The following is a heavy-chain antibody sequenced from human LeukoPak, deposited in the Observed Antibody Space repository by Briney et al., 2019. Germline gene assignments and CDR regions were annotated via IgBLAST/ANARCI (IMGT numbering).Heavy chain of an antibody. Sequence: RASVKVSCKASGYTFTSYYMHWVRQAPGQGLEWMGIINPSGGSTSYAQKFQGRVTITADESTSTAYMELSSLRSEDTVVYYCARERSLDYWGQGTLVTVSS. CDR3: ARERSLDY. J-gene: IGHJ4*02. V-gene: IGHV1-46*01. CDR2: INPSGGST. CDR1: GYTFTSYY.